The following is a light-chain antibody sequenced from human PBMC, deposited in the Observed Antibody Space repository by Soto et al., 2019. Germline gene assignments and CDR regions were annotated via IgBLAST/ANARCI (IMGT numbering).Light chain of an antibody. V-gene: IGKV3-15*01. CDR3: QQYNNLPIT. J-gene: IGKJ5*01. CDR2: GAS. Sequence: KGMSRSQAPLSGSPGGRATLSCRASQSVSSNLAWYQQKPGQAPRLLIYGASTRATGIPARFSGSGSGTDFTLTISSLQSEDFAVYYCQQYNNLPITFGQGTRLEI. CDR1: QSVSSN.